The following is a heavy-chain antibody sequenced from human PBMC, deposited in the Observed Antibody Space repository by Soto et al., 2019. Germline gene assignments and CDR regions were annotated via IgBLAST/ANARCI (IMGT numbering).Heavy chain of an antibody. J-gene: IGHJ5*02. CDR3: ARDPRRIVVVPAASWFDP. D-gene: IGHD2-2*01. CDR1: GGSFSGYY. CDR2: INHSGST. Sequence: SETLSLTCAVYGGSFSGYYWSWIRQPPGKGLEWIGEINHSGSTNYNPSLKSRVTISVDTSKNQFSLKLISVTAADTAVYYCARDPRRIVVVPAASWFDPWGQGTLVTVSS. V-gene: IGHV4-34*01.